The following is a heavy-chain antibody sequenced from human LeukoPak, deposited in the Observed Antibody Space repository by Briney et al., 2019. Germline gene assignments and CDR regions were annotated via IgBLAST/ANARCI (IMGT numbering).Heavy chain of an antibody. CDR3: ARVRYLNWFDP. CDR1: GFTVSSNY. Sequence: PGGSLRLSCAASGFTVSSNYMSWVRQAPGKGLEWVSVIYSGGSTYYADSVKGRFTISRDNSKNTLYLQMNSLRAEDTAVYYCARVRYLNWFDPWSQGTLVTVSS. V-gene: IGHV3-53*01. CDR2: IYSGGST. D-gene: IGHD1-26*01. J-gene: IGHJ5*02.